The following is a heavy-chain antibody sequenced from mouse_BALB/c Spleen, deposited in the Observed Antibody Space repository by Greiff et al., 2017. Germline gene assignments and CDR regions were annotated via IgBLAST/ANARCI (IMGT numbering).Heavy chain of an antibody. CDR2: ILPGSGST. J-gene: IGHJ2*01. V-gene: IGHV1-9*01. Sequence: QVQLKESGAELMKPGASVKISCKATGYTFSSYWIEWVKQRPGHGLEWIGEILPGSGSTNYNEKFKGKATFTADTSSNTAYMQLSSLTSEDSAVYYCARDMITGGGKRWGQGTTLTVSS. CDR1: GYTFSSYW. CDR3: ARDMITGGGKR. D-gene: IGHD2-4*01.